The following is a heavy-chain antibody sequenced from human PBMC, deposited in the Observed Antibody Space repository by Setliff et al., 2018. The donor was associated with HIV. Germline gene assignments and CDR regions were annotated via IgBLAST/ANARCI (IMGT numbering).Heavy chain of an antibody. D-gene: IGHD6-19*01. J-gene: IGHJ6*02. V-gene: IGHV4-38-2*02. CDR3: ARDDSSGWHFYYYYGMDV. CDR2: IYHSGST. CDR1: GYSISSGYY. Sequence: SETLSLTCTVSGYSISSGYYWGWIRQPPGKGLEWIGGIYHSGSTYYNPSLKSRVTISVDTSKNQFSRKLSSVTAADTAVYYCARDDSSGWHFYYYYGMDVWGQGTTVTVSS.